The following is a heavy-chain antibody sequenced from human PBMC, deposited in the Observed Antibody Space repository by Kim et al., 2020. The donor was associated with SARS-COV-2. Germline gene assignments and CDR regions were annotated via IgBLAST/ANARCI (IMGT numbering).Heavy chain of an antibody. Sequence: GGSLRLSCAASGFTFSSYGMHWVRQAPGKGLEWVAVISYDGSNKYYADSVKGRFTISRDNSKNTLYLQMNSPRAEDTAVYYCAKERGVVVTAILTPYYYYGMDVWGQGTTVTVSS. CDR2: ISYDGSNK. D-gene: IGHD2-21*02. CDR1: GFTFSSYG. V-gene: IGHV3-30*18. J-gene: IGHJ6*02. CDR3: AKERGVVVTAILTPYYYYGMDV.